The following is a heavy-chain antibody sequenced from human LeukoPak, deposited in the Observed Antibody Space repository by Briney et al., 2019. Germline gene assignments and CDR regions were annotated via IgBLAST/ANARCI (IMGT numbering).Heavy chain of an antibody. D-gene: IGHD3-22*01. CDR3: ARDVQDSRTGGLDF. V-gene: IGHV3-74*01. Sequence: PGGSLRLSCAASGFTFSTYWIHWVRQAPGKGLVWVSRISGDGSDTRYADSVKGRFTIPRDNAKNTVFLQMNSLRDEDTAVYYCARDVQDSRTGGLDFWGQGTLVTVSS. CDR2: ISGDGSDT. CDR1: GFTFSTYW. J-gene: IGHJ4*02.